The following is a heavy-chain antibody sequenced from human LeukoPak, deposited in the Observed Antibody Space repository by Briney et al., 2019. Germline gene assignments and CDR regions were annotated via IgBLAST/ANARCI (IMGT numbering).Heavy chain of an antibody. CDR3: AKDRFRDIVVVVAATHFDY. D-gene: IGHD2-15*01. V-gene: IGHV3-23*01. CDR1: GFTFSSYA. CDR2: ISGSGGST. Sequence: PGGSLRLPCAASGFTFSSYAMSWVRQAPGKGLEWVSAISGSGGSTYYADSVKGRFTISRDNSKNTLYLQMNSLRAEDTAVYYCAKDRFRDIVVVVAATHFDYWGQGTLVTVSS. J-gene: IGHJ4*02.